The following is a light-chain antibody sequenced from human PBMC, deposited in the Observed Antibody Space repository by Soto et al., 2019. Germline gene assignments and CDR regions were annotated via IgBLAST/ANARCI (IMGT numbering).Light chain of an antibody. V-gene: IGLV2-14*01. CDR3: SSYTSSIS. CDR1: SSDVGGYNY. CDR2: DVN. Sequence: QSVLTQHASVSGSPGQSITISCTGTSSDVGGYNYVSWYQQHPGKAPKLMIYDVNTRPSGVSNRFSGSKSGNTASLTISGLQAEDEADYYCSSYTSSISFGVGTKLTVL. J-gene: IGLJ2*01.